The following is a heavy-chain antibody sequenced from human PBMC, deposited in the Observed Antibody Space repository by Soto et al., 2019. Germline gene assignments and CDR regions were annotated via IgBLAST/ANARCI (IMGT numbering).Heavy chain of an antibody. D-gene: IGHD2-2*01. CDR2: IYYRGST. CDR3: ARRSPARNYFDH. J-gene: IGHJ4*02. V-gene: IGHV4-39*01. CDR1: GGSISDGFYH. Sequence: SQTLSLTCTVSGGSISDGFYHWGWIRQPPGKGLEWIGSIYYRGSTYYNPSLKSRVSISVDTSKNQFSLNLTSVTATDTAVYYCARRSPARNYFDHWGQGTLVTVSS.